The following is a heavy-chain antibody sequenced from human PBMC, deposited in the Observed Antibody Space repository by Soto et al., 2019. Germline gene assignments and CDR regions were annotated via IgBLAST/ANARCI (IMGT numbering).Heavy chain of an antibody. CDR3: ATGTNGTTGWYHP. Sequence: QVQLVQSGTEVKKPGASVTVSCKSSGYTFTDFYLHWLRQAPVQGLEWVGWINPKTGDTKSSQKFQGRVTMSRDTSVSTAYIDLTSLTSDDTAMYYCATGTNGTTGWYHPWGQGTRVTVSS. J-gene: IGHJ5*02. V-gene: IGHV1-2*02. D-gene: IGHD1-1*01. CDR1: GYTFTDFY. CDR2: INPKTGDT.